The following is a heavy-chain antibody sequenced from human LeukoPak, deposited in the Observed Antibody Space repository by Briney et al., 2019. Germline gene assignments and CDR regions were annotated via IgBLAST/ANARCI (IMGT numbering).Heavy chain of an antibody. D-gene: IGHD6-19*01. CDR1: GFTFSSYA. CDR3: AKSPVAGTSGDFDY. V-gene: IGHV3-23*01. CDR2: ISGSGGST. J-gene: IGHJ4*02. Sequence: GGSLRLSCAASGFTFSSYAMSWVRQAPGKGLEWVSAISGSGGSTYYADSVKGRFTISRDNSKNTLYLQMNSLGAEDTAVYYCAKSPVAGTSGDFDYWGQGTLVTVSS.